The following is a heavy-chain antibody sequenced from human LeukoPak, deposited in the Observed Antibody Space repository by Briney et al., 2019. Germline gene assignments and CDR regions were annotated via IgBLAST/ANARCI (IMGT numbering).Heavy chain of an antibody. CDR3: ASVGNCSSTSCYLDFDD. J-gene: IGHJ4*02. CDR1: GGTFSSYS. V-gene: IGHV1-69*13. Sequence: SVKVSCKASGGTFSSYSISWVRQAPGQGLEWMGGIIPIFGTANYAQKFQGRVTITADESTSTAYMELSSLRSEDTAVYYCASVGNCSSTSCYLDFDDWGQGTLVTVSS. D-gene: IGHD2-2*01. CDR2: IIPIFGTA.